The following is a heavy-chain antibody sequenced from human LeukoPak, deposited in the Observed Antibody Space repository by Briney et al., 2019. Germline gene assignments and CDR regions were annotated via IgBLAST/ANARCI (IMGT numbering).Heavy chain of an antibody. CDR1: GGSISSYY. CDR2: MYYSGST. Sequence: PSETLSLTCTVSGGSISSYYWSWIRQPPGKGLEWIGYMYYSGSTNYNPSLKSRVTISVDTSKNQFSLKLRSVTAADTAVYYCARGEITMVRGVPSLGYWGQGTLVTVSS. J-gene: IGHJ4*02. CDR3: ARGEITMVRGVPSLGY. D-gene: IGHD3-10*01. V-gene: IGHV4-59*01.